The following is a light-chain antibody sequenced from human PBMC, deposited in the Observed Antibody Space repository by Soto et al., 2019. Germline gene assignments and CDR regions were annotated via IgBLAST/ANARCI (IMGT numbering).Light chain of an antibody. Sequence: EIVLTQSPGTLSLSPGERATLSCRASQSVGSRFLAWYQQKPGQTPRLLIYDTSTRATGVPARFSGSRSGPEFTLTINSLQSEDFAIYYCQPYNNWPLTFGGGTKVDIK. V-gene: IGKV3-15*01. CDR1: QSVGSRF. CDR3: QPYNNWPLT. CDR2: DTS. J-gene: IGKJ4*01.